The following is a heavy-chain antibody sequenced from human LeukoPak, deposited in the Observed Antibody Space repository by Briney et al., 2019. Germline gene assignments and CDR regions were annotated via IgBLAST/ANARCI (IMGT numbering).Heavy chain of an antibody. CDR1: GFTFSNAW. CDR2: IKSETDGGAT. V-gene: IGHV3-15*01. J-gene: IGHJ4*02. Sequence: GGSLRLSCAASGFTFSNAWMSWVRQAPGKGVEWVGRIKSETDGGATNYGAPVKDRFTISRDDLKNMLYLQMTSLKTEDTAVYYCITNPPFDTTYFDHWGQGTLVTVSS. D-gene: IGHD2/OR15-2a*01. CDR3: ITNPPFDTTYFDH.